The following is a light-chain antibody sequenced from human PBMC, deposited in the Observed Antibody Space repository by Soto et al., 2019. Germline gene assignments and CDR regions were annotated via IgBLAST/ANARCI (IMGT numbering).Light chain of an antibody. V-gene: IGLV2-8*01. CDR3: SSFPGSNNFE. Sequence: QSALTQPPSASGSPGQSVTISCTGTSSDIGAHDYVSWYQQHPGKAPKLMIFEVSKRPSGVPDRFSGSKSGNTASLTVSGLQADDAADYYCSSFPGSNNFEFGGGTKLTVL. CDR2: EVS. CDR1: SSDIGAHDY. J-gene: IGLJ2*01.